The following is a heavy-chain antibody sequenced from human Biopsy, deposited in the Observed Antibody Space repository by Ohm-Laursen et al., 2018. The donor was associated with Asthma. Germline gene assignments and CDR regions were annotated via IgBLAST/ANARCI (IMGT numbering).Heavy chain of an antibody. CDR3: VAGFPKENVRYSFEF. CDR2: HDHEEGGT. V-gene: IGHV1-24*01. CDR1: GYNLIDLS. D-gene: IGHD5-18*01. J-gene: IGHJ4*02. Sequence: GASVKVSCKISGYNLIDLSMHWVRQAPGQGLEWMGGHDHEEGGTVKAQKFQGRVTVTDDTATETAYMELSSLRSEDTAVYFCVAGFPKENVRYSFEFWGQGTLVTVSS.